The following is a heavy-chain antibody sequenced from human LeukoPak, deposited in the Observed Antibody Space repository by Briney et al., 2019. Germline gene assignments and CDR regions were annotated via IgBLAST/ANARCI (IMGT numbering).Heavy chain of an antibody. V-gene: IGHV3-23*01. CDR2: ISGSGDST. CDR1: GFTFSSYA. Sequence: GGSLRLSCAASGFTFSSYAMSWVRQAPGKGLEWVSAISGSGDSTYYADSVKGRFTISRDNSKNTLWLQMNSLRADDTAVYYCARASGGWYFDYWGQGTLVTVSS. J-gene: IGHJ4*02. D-gene: IGHD2-15*01. CDR3: ARASGGWYFDY.